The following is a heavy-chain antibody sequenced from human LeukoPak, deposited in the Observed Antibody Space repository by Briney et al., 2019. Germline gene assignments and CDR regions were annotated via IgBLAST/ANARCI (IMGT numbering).Heavy chain of an antibody. CDR3: ASSEGSGYSYGYGIDY. CDR1: GFTFSSDA. D-gene: IGHD5-18*01. J-gene: IGHJ4*02. Sequence: PGGSLRLSCIGTGFTFSSDAMGWVRQAPGKGLEWVSVIYSGGNTYYADSVKGRFTISRDNSKNTLYLQMNSLRAEDTAVYYCASSEGSGYSYGYGIDYWGQGTLVTVSS. CDR2: IYSGGNT. V-gene: IGHV3-66*01.